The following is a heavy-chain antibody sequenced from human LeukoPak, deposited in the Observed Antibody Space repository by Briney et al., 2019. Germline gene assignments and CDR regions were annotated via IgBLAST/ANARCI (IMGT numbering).Heavy chain of an antibody. D-gene: IGHD3-10*01. V-gene: IGHV4-4*02. CDR1: GGSISSSNW. CDR2: IYHSGST. CDR3: ARQLWFGEPNWFDP. J-gene: IGHJ5*02. Sequence: SGTLSLTCAVSGGSISSSNWWSWIRQPPGKGLEWIGEIYHSGSTNYNPSLKSRVTISVDKSKNQFSLKLNSVTAADTAVYYCARQLWFGEPNWFDPWGQGTLVTVSS.